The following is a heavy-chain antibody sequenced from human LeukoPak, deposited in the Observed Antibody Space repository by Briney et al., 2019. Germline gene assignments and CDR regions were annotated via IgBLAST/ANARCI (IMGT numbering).Heavy chain of an antibody. V-gene: IGHV4-39*01. D-gene: IGHD3-10*01. CDR3: ARTSKVWLYGSGSYRSSWYFDL. CDR1: GGSISSSSYY. CDR2: IYYSGST. J-gene: IGHJ2*01. Sequence: PSETLSLTCTVSGGSISSSSYYWGWIRQPPGKGLEWIGSIYYSGSTYYNPSLKSRVTISVDTSKNQFSLKLSSVTAADTAVYYCARTSKVWLYGSGSYRSSWYFDLWGRGTLVTVSS.